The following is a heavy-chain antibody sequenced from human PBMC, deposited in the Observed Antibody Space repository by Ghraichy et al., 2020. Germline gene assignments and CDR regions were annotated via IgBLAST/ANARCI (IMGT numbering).Heavy chain of an antibody. CDR1: GGSISSNY. CDR3: ARGGGAFDI. J-gene: IGHJ3*02. D-gene: IGHD3-16*01. Sequence: SQTLSLTCTVSGGSISSNYWSWIRQPPGKGLERIGYIYYSGSTNYNPSLKSRVTISVDTSKNQFSLKLSSVIAADTAVYYCARGGGAFDIWGQGTMVTVSS. CDR2: IYYSGST. V-gene: IGHV4-59*01.